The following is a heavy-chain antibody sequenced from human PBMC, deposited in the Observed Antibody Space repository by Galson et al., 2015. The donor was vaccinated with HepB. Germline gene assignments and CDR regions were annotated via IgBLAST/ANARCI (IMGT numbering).Heavy chain of an antibody. J-gene: IGHJ4*02. Sequence: SLRLSCAASGFTFSSYGMHWVRQAPGKGLEWVAFIRYDGSNNYYADSVKGRFTISRDNSKNTLYLQMNSLRAEDTAVYYCAKESVAVAGSSRDNSLYYWGQGTLVTVSS. CDR3: AKESVAVAGSSRDNSLYY. V-gene: IGHV3-30*02. CDR2: IRYDGSNN. CDR1: GFTFSSYG. D-gene: IGHD6-19*01.